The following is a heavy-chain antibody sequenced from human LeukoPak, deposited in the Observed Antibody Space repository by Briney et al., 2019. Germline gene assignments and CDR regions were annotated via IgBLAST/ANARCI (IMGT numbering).Heavy chain of an antibody. D-gene: IGHD2-2*01. J-gene: IGHJ3*01. Sequence: ASVKVSCKASGYTFVSYNIHWVRQATGQGLEWMGWVIPNSGKTGYTQKFQGRVTITRNTSISTVYMELSSLTSEDTAVYYCARVGYQLEEDGFDVWGQGTLLTVSS. CDR3: ARVGYQLEEDGFDV. CDR1: GYTFVSYN. CDR2: VIPNSGKT. V-gene: IGHV1-8*01.